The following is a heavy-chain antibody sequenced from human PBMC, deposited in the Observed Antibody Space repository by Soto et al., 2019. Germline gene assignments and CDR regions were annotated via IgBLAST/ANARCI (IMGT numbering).Heavy chain of an antibody. CDR3: AKEDHQYSSSPNYFGN. D-gene: IGHD6-6*01. CDR1: GFTFSSYA. J-gene: IGHJ4*02. Sequence: GSLRLSCAASGFTFSSYAMGWARQAPGKGLEWVSTILSTGSRTFSADSVQGRFIISRDNSKNTLYLQMKSLKVEDTAVYYCAKEDHQYSSSPNYFGNWGQGTPVTVSS. V-gene: IGHV3-23*05. CDR2: ILSTGSRT.